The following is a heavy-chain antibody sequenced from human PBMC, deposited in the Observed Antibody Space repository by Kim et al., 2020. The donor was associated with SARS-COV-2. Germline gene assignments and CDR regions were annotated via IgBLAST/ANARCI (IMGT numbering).Heavy chain of an antibody. V-gene: IGHV4-4*09. CDR2: TYSSGRP. CDR3: ARHSTYQDILTDAFDI. D-gene: IGHD3-9*01. Sequence: SETPSLTCTVSGGSINNHYWSWIRQAPGRGLEWIGYTYSSGRPTYNPSLQSRVSISVDASKNQVSLKLSSVTAADTAVFYCARHSTYQDILTDAFDIWG. CDR1: GGSINNHY. J-gene: IGHJ3*02.